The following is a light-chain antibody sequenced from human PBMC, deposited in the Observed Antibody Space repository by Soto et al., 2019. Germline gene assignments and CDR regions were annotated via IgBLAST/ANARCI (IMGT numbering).Light chain of an antibody. V-gene: IGLV2-8*01. J-gene: IGLJ3*02. CDR2: EVT. Sequence: QSALTQPPSASGSPGQSVTISCTGTSSDVGAYNYVSWYQQHAGKAPKLVIYEVTKRPSGVPDRFSGSKSANTASLTVSGLQAEAEADYYCISFASSNTWVFGGGTKVTVL. CDR1: SSDVGAYNY. CDR3: ISFASSNTWV.